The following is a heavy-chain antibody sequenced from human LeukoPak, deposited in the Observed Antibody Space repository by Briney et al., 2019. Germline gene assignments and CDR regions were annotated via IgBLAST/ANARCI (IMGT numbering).Heavy chain of an antibody. CDR1: GFTFDDYA. CDR2: ISWNSGSI. CDR3: ASGSSQDYYYMDV. D-gene: IGHD6-25*01. J-gene: IGHJ6*03. Sequence: GGSLRLSCAASGFTFDDYAMHWVRQAPGKGLEWVSGISWNSGSIGYADSVKGRFTISRDNAKNSLYLQMNSLRAEDTAVYYCASGSSQDYYYMDVWGKGTTVTVSS. V-gene: IGHV3-9*01.